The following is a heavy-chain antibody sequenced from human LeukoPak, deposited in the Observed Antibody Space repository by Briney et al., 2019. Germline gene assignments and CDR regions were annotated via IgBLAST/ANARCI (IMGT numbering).Heavy chain of an antibody. Sequence: GGSLRLSCAASGFTFNYYAMTWVRQAPGKGLEWVSTICANGDTTYHADSVKGRFTVSRDSSEITLYMQMNSLRAEDTAVYYCATRGNSRGYFDNWGQGTLVTV. CDR2: ICANGDTT. D-gene: IGHD3-22*01. J-gene: IGHJ4*02. V-gene: IGHV3-23*01. CDR3: ATRGNSRGYFDN. CDR1: GFTFNYYA.